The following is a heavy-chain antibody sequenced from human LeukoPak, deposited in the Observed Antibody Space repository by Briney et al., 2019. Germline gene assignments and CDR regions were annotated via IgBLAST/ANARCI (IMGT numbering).Heavy chain of an antibody. CDR1: GGSFSGYY. V-gene: IGHV4-59*10. Sequence: SETLSLTCAVYGGSFSGYYWSWIRRPAGKGLEWIGRTYTSGSTNYNPSLKSRVTMSVDMSKNQFSLKLSSMIAADTAVYYCARVSSSWYQDWYFDLWGRGTLVTVPS. D-gene: IGHD6-13*01. CDR2: TYTSGST. J-gene: IGHJ2*01. CDR3: ARVSSSWYQDWYFDL.